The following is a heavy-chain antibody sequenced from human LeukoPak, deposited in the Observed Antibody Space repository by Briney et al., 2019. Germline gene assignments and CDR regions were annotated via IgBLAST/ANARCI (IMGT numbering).Heavy chain of an antibody. CDR3: ARETSWRYFDY. V-gene: IGHV4-59*01. J-gene: IGHJ4*02. CDR1: GGATTTYY. D-gene: IGHD5-24*01. Sequence: SETLSLTCTVSGGATTTYYWSWIRQPPGKGLEWIGYIYHIGSSSYNPSLNSRVTMSIDTSTNQFSLRLSSVTAAGTAIYYCARETSWRYFDYWGQGILVTVSS. CDR2: IYHIGSS.